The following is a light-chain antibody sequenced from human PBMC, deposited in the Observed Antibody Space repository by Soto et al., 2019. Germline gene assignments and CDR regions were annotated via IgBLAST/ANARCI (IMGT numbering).Light chain of an antibody. J-gene: IGLJ1*01. Sequence: QSGRTQPPSESGAPGQRVTISCTGSSSNIGAGYDVHWYQQLPGTAPKLLIYGNSNRPSGVPDRFSGSKSGTSASLAITGLQAEDEADYYCQSYDSSLSGSYVFGPGTKVTVL. CDR1: SSNIGAGYD. CDR3: QSYDSSLSGSYV. V-gene: IGLV1-40*01. CDR2: GNS.